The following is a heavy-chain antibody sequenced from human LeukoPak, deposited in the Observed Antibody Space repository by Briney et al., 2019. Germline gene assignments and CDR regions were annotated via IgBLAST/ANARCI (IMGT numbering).Heavy chain of an antibody. D-gene: IGHD1-26*01. Sequence: PSETLSLTCTVSGGSINSGSYYWSWIRQPAGKGLEWIGRIYTSGSTNYNPSLKSRVTISLDRTKNQFSLILSSVTAADTAVYYCARMVSGGYSWSLIFDYWGQGTLVTVSS. CDR1: GGSINSGSYY. J-gene: IGHJ4*02. V-gene: IGHV4-61*02. CDR3: ARMVSGGYSWSLIFDY. CDR2: IYTSGST.